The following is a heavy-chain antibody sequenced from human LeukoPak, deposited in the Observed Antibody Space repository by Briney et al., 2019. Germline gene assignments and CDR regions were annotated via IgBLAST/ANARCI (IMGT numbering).Heavy chain of an antibody. CDR1: GGSISSSSYY. V-gene: IGHV4-39*01. J-gene: IGHJ6*03. CDR2: IYYSGST. CDR3: VGATRDYYYYMDV. Sequence: PSETLSLTCTVSGGSISSSSYYWGWIRQPPGKGLEWIGSIYYSGSTYYNPSLKSRVTISVDTSKNQFSLKLSSVTAADTAVHYCVGATRDYYYYMDVWGKGTTVTVSS. D-gene: IGHD2-2*01.